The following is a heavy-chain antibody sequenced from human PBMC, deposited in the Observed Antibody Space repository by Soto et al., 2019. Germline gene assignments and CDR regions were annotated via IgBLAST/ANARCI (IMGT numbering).Heavy chain of an antibody. CDR2: ISSSSSNI. CDR3: AREKLGSLGDS. Sequence: CQAPGKGLEWVSYISSSSSNIYYADSVKGRFTISRDNAKTSLYLQMNRLRVEDTAVYNCAREKLGSLGDSWGKGTLVT. J-gene: IGHJ5*02. V-gene: IGHV3-48*01. D-gene: IGHD1-7*01.